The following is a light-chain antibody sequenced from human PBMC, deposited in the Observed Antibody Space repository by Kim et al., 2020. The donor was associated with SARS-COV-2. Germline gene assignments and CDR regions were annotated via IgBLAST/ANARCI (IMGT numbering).Light chain of an antibody. CDR2: DAS. CDR3: QQYNSYSPT. Sequence: GDTVTITCRASQSISSWLAWYQQKPGKAPKVLIHDASSLESGVPSRFSGSGSGTEFTLTISSLQPDDFATYYCQQYNSYSPTFGQGTKVDIK. J-gene: IGKJ1*01. V-gene: IGKV1-5*01. CDR1: QSISSW.